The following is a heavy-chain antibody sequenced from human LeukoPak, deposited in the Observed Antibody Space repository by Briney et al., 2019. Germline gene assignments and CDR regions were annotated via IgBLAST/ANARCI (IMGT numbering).Heavy chain of an antibody. CDR3: ETVAIWDCPVS. Sequence: SETLSLTCTVSGGSISSSTYYWGWIRQPPGKGQEWIGSIYYSGSTYYNPSLKSRVSISVDTSKNQFSLKLNSVTAADTAVYYRETVAIWDCPVSWGQGTLVTVSS. J-gene: IGHJ5*02. D-gene: IGHD2-21*01. CDR2: IYYSGST. V-gene: IGHV4-39*01. CDR1: GGSISSSTYY.